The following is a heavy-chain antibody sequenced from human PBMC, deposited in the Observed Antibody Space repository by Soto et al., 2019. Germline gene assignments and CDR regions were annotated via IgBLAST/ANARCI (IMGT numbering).Heavy chain of an antibody. V-gene: IGHV4-30-2*01. J-gene: IGHJ5*02. CDR3: ARLGAYYQSLDP. CDR1: GGSICSGGYS. CDR2: IYHSGST. Sequence: PSETLSLTCAVSGGSICSGGYSWSWIRQPPGKGLEWIGYIYHSGSTNYNPSLKSRVTISVDTSKNQFSLRLTSVTASDTAVYYCARLGAYYQSLDPWGQGTVVTVSS. D-gene: IGHD2-21*01.